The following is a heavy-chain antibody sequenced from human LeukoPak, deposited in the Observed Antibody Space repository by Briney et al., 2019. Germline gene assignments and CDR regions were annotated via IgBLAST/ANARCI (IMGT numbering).Heavy chain of an antibody. V-gene: IGHV4-39*01. J-gene: IGHJ3*02. CDR1: GGSISSSSYY. CDR3: ASGDVYNLAFDI. D-gene: IGHD5-24*01. Sequence: SETLSLTCTVSGGSISSSSYYWGWIRQPPGKGLEWIGSIYYSGSTYYNPSLKSRVTISVDTSKNQFSLKLSSVTAADTAVYYCASGDVYNLAFDIWGQGTMVTVSS. CDR2: IYYSGST.